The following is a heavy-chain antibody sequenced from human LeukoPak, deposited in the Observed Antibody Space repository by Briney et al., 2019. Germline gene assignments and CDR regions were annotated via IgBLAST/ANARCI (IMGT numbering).Heavy chain of an antibody. CDR3: ARGVDYGTFDY. CDR2: IYYSGST. CDR1: GGSISSYY. Sequence: SETLSLTCTVSGGSISSYYWSWIRQPPGKGLEWIGYIYYSGSTNYNPSLKSRVTRSVDTSKNQFSLKLSSVTAADTAVYYCARGVDYGTFDYWGQGTLVTVSS. J-gene: IGHJ4*02. V-gene: IGHV4-59*01. D-gene: IGHD4-17*01.